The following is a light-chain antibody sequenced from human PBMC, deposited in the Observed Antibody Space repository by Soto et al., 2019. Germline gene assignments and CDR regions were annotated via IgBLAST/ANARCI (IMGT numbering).Light chain of an antibody. CDR3: QQSYNGPFT. V-gene: IGKV1-39*01. J-gene: IGKJ3*01. Sequence: DIPMTQSPSSLSASVLDRVTVXCRAGQSISRYLNWYQQRPGKAPKLLIYSASTLQTGVPSRFSGSGSGTDFTLTISSLQPEDFATYYCQQSYNGPFTFGPGTKVDIK. CDR1: QSISRY. CDR2: SAS.